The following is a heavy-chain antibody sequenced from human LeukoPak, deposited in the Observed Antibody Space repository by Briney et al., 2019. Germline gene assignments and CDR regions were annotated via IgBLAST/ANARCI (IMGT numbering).Heavy chain of an antibody. CDR1: GFTFKNYW. Sequence: GGSLRLSCAGSGFTFKNYWMAWVRQAPGKGLEWVANIRHDGSARYYGDSVKGRFTISRDDAKNSLFLQMNSLRVDDTAPYYCARDNSGFDSWGQGTLVTVSS. J-gene: IGHJ4*02. CDR3: ARDNSGFDS. D-gene: IGHD6-19*01. CDR2: IRHDGSAR. V-gene: IGHV3-7*01.